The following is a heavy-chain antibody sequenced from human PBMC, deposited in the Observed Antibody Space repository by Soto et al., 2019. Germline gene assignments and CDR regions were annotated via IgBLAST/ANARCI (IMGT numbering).Heavy chain of an antibody. J-gene: IGHJ4*02. CDR3: AREGNGSPPLGYFDY. Sequence: PGGSLRLSCAASGFTFSSYAMHWVRQAPGKGLEWVAVISYDGSNKYYADSVKGRFTISRDNSKNTLYLQMNSLRAEDTAVYYCAREGNGSPPLGYFDYWGQGTLVTVSS. D-gene: IGHD1-26*01. CDR2: ISYDGSNK. CDR1: GFTFSSYA. V-gene: IGHV3-30-3*01.